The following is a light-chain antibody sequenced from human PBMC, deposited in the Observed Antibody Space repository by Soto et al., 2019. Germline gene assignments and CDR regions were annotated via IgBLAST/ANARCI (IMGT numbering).Light chain of an antibody. J-gene: IGKJ2*01. CDR1: RSVSSY. CDR2: DAS. Sequence: EIVLTQSPATLSLSPGERATLSCRASRSVSSYLAWYQQKPGQAPRLLIYDASNRATGIPARFSGSGSGTDFTLTISSPEPEDFAVYYCQLRSNWPPYTFGQGTKLEIK. CDR3: QLRSNWPPYT. V-gene: IGKV3-11*01.